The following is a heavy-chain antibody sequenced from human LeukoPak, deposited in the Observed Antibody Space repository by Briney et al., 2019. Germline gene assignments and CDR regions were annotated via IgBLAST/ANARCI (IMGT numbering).Heavy chain of an antibody. V-gene: IGHV3-53*01. D-gene: IGHD3-10*01. J-gene: IGHJ4*02. CDR1: GFTFSSYA. Sequence: GGSLRLSCAASGFTFSSYAMSWVRQAPGKGLEWVSVIYSGGSTYYADSVKGRFTISRDNSKNTLYLQMNSLRAEDTAVYYCARGSGSYFLQYFDYWGQGTLVTVSS. CDR2: IYSGGST. CDR3: ARGSGSYFLQYFDY.